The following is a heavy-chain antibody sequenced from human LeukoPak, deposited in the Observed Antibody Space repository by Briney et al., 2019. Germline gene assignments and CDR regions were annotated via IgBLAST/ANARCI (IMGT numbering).Heavy chain of an antibody. J-gene: IGHJ4*02. CDR2: INPSGGST. CDR1: GYTFTSYY. Sequence: ASVKVSCKASGYTFTSYYMHWVRQAPGQGLEWMGIINPSGGSTSYAQKFQGRVTMTRDTSTSTVYMELSSLRAEDTAVYYCARRGIVVVVDPLNFDYWGQGTLVTFSS. CDR3: ARRGIVVVVDPLNFDY. V-gene: IGHV1-46*01. D-gene: IGHD2-15*01.